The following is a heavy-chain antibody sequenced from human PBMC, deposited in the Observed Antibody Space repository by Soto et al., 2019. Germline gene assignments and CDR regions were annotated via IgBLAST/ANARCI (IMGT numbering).Heavy chain of an antibody. CDR1: GGTFSSYA. Sequence: GASVKVSCKASGGTFSSYAISWVRQAPGQGLEWMGGIIPIFGTANYAQKFQGRVTITADESTSTAYMELSSLRSEDTAVYYCARDMVRWGVNLGYFDYWGQGTLVTVSS. V-gene: IGHV1-69*13. J-gene: IGHJ4*02. D-gene: IGHD3-10*01. CDR2: IIPIFGTA. CDR3: ARDMVRWGVNLGYFDY.